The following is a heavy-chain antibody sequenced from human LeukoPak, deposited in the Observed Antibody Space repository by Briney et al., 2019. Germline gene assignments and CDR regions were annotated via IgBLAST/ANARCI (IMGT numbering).Heavy chain of an antibody. V-gene: IGHV1-8*01. J-gene: IGHJ6*02. CDR3: ARGHIVEDILTGYPRGYYYYGMDV. Sequence: ASVKVSCKASGYTFTSYDINWVRQATGQGLEWMGWMKPNSGNTGYAQKFQGRVTMTRNTSISTAYMELSSLRSEDTAVYYCARGHIVEDILTGYPRGYYYYGMDVWGQGSTVTVSS. CDR2: MKPNSGNT. CDR1: GYTFTSYD. D-gene: IGHD3-9*01.